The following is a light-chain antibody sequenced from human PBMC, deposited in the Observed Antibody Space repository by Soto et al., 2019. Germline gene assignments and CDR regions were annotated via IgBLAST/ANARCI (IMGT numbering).Light chain of an antibody. Sequence: EIVMTQSPATLSVSPGERATLSCRASRSVKSDLAWFQQKPGQPPRVLIYGTSTTATGISARFRGSGSGTEFTLTISNLQSDDSAVYYCVQYNNWYSFGHGTKLEIK. V-gene: IGKV3-15*01. CDR2: GTS. CDR1: RSVKSD. CDR3: VQYNNWYS. J-gene: IGKJ2*03.